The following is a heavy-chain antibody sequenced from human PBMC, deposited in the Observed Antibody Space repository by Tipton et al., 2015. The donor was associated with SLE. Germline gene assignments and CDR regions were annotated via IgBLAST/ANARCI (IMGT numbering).Heavy chain of an antibody. CDR2: IRYDGSNK. D-gene: IGHD3-3*01. V-gene: IGHV3-30*02. CDR3: ARAITIFGVDDAFDI. J-gene: IGHJ3*02. CDR1: GFTFSSYG. Sequence: GSLRLSCAASGFTFSSYGMHWVRQAPGKGLEWVAFIRYDGSNKYYADSVKGRFTISRDNAKNSLYLQMNSLRAEDTAVYYCARAITIFGVDDAFDIWGQGTMVTVSS.